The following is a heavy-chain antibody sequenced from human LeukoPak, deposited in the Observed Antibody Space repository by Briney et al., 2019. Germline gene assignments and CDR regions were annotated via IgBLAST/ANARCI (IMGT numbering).Heavy chain of an antibody. CDR1: GFTFSSYG. J-gene: IGHJ6*02. D-gene: IGHD2-2*01. V-gene: IGHV3-30*03. Sequence: GGYLRLSCAASGFTFSSYGMHWVRQAPGKGLEWVAVISYDGSNKYYADSVKGRFTISRDNSKNTLCLQMNSLRAEDTAVYYCAGPYCSSTSCYYHQIYYYGMDVWGQGTTVTVSS. CDR2: ISYDGSNK. CDR3: AGPYCSSTSCYYHQIYYYGMDV.